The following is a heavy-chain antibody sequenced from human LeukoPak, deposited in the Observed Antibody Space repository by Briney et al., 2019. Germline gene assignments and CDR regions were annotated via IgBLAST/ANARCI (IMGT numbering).Heavy chain of an antibody. Sequence: SETLSLTCTVSGGSISSYYWSWIRQPPGKGLEWIGYIYYSGSTSYNPSLKSRVTISVDTSKNQFSLKLSSVTAADTAVYYCARHHGPYYYYGMDVWGQGTTVTVSS. CDR3: ARHHGPYYYYGMDV. V-gene: IGHV4-59*08. J-gene: IGHJ6*02. CDR2: IYYSGST. CDR1: GGSISSYY.